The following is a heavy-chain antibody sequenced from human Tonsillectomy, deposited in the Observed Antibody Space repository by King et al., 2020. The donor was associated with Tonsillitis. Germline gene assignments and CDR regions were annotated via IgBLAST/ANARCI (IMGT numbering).Heavy chain of an antibody. Sequence: VQLVESGGGLVHPGRSLRLSCTASGFTFGDYAMSWVRQAPGKGLEWVGFIRSKAYGGTTEYAASVKGRFTISRDDSKSIAYLQMNSLKTEDTAVYYCTRELRSYYYDSSGLRFDYWGQGTLVTVSS. V-gene: IGHV3-49*04. J-gene: IGHJ4*02. CDR2: IRSKAYGGTT. D-gene: IGHD3-22*01. CDR1: GFTFGDYA. CDR3: TRELRSYYYDSSGLRFDY.